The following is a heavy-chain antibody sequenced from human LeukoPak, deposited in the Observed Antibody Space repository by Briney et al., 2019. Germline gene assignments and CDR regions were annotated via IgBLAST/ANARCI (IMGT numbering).Heavy chain of an antibody. CDR1: GLTVTNAW. D-gene: IGHD3-10*01. CDR3: TTGIRGD. CDR2: IASKTDGGAT. Sequence: GGSLRLSCSASGLTVTNAWMNWVRQAPGEGLDWVGRIASKTDGGATDYAAPVKGRFTISRDDSKNTLNLQMNSLKTEDKAVYYWTTGIRGDWGQGTLVTVSS. V-gene: IGHV3-15*07. J-gene: IGHJ4*02.